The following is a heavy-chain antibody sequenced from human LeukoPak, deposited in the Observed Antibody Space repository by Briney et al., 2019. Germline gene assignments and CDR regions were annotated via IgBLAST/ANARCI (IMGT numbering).Heavy chain of an antibody. CDR1: GCTFSSYA. J-gene: IGHJ5*02. Sequence: GGSLRLACAASGCTFSSYAMSWVRQAPGTGLEWVSAISGSGGSTYYADSVKGRFTISRDNSNNTLYLQMNSLRAEDTAVYYCAKDSAVVTPLNWFDPWGQGTLVTVSS. V-gene: IGHV3-23*01. CDR3: AKDSAVVTPLNWFDP. CDR2: ISGSGGST. D-gene: IGHD4-23*01.